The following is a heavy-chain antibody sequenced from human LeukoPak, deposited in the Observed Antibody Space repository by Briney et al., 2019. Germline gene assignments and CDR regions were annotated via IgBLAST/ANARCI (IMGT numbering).Heavy chain of an antibody. CDR3: AKDSSSRGWYFEH. CDR2: ISFDGSIT. V-gene: IGHV3-30*18. Sequence: GGSLRLSCAASGFSFSYHGMHWVRQAPGKGLEWVSFISFDGSITYNADSVKGRLTISRDNSKNTVYLQMNRLRAEDTAVYFCAKDSSSRGWYFEHWGQGTLVTVSS. J-gene: IGHJ4*02. CDR1: GFSFSYHG. D-gene: IGHD6-19*01.